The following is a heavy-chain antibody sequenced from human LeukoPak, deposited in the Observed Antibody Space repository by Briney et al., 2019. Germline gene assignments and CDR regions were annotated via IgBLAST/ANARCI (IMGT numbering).Heavy chain of an antibody. CDR3: GRDVEGPRAFDY. CDR1: GLTLSGYW. J-gene: IGHJ4*02. D-gene: IGHD2-21*01. CDR2: ISSDGGDR. V-gene: IGHV3-74*01. Sequence: GGSLRLSCAASGLTLSGYWMHWVRQAPGEGLVWVSGISSDGGDRRYADSVKGRFTISRDNAENTLSLQMNSLRAEDTAIYYCGRDVEGPRAFDYWGQGTLVTVSS.